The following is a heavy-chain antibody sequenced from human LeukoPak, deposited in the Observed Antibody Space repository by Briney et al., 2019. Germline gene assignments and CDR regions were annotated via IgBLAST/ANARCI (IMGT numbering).Heavy chain of an antibody. V-gene: IGHV4-4*07. CDR2: IYTSGST. J-gene: IGHJ4*02. Sequence: KPSETLPLTCTVSGGSISSYYWSWIRQPAGKGLEWIGRIYTSGSTNYNPSLKSRVTMSVDTSKNQFSLKLSSVTAADTAVYYCASESCSSTSCSFDHWGQGTLVTVSS. D-gene: IGHD2-2*01. CDR3: ASESCSSTSCSFDH. CDR1: GGSISSYY.